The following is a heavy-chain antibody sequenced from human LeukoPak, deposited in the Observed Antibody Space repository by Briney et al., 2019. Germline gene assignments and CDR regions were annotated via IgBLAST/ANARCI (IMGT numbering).Heavy chain of an antibody. V-gene: IGHV3-7*01. CDR1: GFTFSSYW. Sequence: GGSLRLSCAASGFTFSSYWMSWVRQAPGKGLEWVANIKQDGSEKYYVDSVKGRFTISRDNAKNSLYLQMNSLRAEDTAVYYCARVTDSSGYYYYYMDVWGKGTTVTVSS. D-gene: IGHD2-15*01. J-gene: IGHJ6*03. CDR3: ARVTDSSGYYYYYMDV. CDR2: IKQDGSEK.